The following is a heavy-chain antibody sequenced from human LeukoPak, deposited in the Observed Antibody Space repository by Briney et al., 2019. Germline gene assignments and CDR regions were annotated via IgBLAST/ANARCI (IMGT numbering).Heavy chain of an antibody. J-gene: IGHJ4*02. D-gene: IGHD2-2*01. CDR1: GGSISSSSYY. Sequence: SETLSLTCSVFGGSISSSSYYWGWIRQPPGKGLEWIGSIYYSGSSYYNPSLKSRATISVGTSKNQFSLKLTSVTAADTAVYYCARRDCTSTTCYAGSYYFDYWGQGTLVTVSS. V-gene: IGHV4-39*01. CDR3: ARRDCTSTTCYAGSYYFDY. CDR2: IYYSGSS.